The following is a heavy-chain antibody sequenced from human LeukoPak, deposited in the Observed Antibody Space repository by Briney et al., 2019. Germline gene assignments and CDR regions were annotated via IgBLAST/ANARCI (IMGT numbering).Heavy chain of an antibody. CDR2: INHSGST. CDR3: ARVEDGDYSLSGFDP. D-gene: IGHD4-17*01. CDR1: GGSFSGYY. V-gene: IGHV4-34*01. J-gene: IGHJ5*02. Sequence: PSETLSLTCAVYGGSFSGYYWSWIRQPPGKGLEWIGEINHSGSTNYNPSLKSRVTISVDTSKNQFSLKLSSVTAADTAVYYCARVEDGDYSLSGFDPWGQGTLVTVSS.